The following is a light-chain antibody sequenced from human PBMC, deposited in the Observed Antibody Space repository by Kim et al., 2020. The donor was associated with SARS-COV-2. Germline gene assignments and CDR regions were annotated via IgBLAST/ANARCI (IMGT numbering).Light chain of an antibody. CDR1: QRVSSN. J-gene: IGKJ1*01. V-gene: IGKV3-15*01. CDR3: QQYNNWPPWT. Sequence: SPGERAAPSCRAGQRVSSNLAWYQQKTGQDPRLLIYGASTRATSIPARCSGSGSGTEFTLTISSLQSEDFAVYYCQQYNNWPPWTFGQGTKVDIK. CDR2: GAS.